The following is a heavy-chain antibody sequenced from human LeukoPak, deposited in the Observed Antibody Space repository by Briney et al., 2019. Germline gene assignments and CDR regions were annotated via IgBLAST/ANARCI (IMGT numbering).Heavy chain of an antibody. CDR2: ISYDGSNK. J-gene: IGHJ4*02. CDR3: SNGLQYYYDSSGYYFDY. V-gene: IGHV3-30-3*01. CDR1: GFTFNSYS. Sequence: PGGSLRLSCAASGFTFNSYSMHWVRQAPGKGLEWVAVISYDGSNKHYGDSVKGPFTISRDNSKNTLYLELNSLILVDPGGLYVSNGLQYYYDSSGYYFDYWGQGTLVTVSS. D-gene: IGHD3-22*01.